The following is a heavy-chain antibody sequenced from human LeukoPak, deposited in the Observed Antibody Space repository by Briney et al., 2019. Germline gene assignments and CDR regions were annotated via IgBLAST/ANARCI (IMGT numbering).Heavy chain of an antibody. CDR2: IYYSGST. V-gene: IGHV4-59*01. Sequence: KPSETLSLTCTVSGGSISSYYWSWIRQPPGKGLEWIGYIYYSGSTNYNPSLKSRVTISVDTSKNQFSLTLNSVTAADTAVYYCARGSGWHYYYYYMDVWGKGTTVTVSS. J-gene: IGHJ6*03. CDR3: ARGSGWHYYYYYMDV. CDR1: GGSISSYY. D-gene: IGHD6-19*01.